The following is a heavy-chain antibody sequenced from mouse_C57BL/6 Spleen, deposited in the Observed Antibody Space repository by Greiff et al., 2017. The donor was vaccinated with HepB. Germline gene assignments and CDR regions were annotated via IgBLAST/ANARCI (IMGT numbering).Heavy chain of an antibody. V-gene: IGHV2-6-1*01. D-gene: IGHD2-4*01. CDR3: ARHSDYGLYFDY. CDR2: IWSDGST. CDR1: GFSLTSYG. Sequence: QVQLKESGPGLVAPSQRLSITCTVSGFSLTSYGVHWVRQPPGKGLEWLVVIWSDGSTTYNSALKSRLSISKDNSKSQVFLKMNSLQTDDTAMYYCARHSDYGLYFDYWGQGTTLTVSS. J-gene: IGHJ2*01.